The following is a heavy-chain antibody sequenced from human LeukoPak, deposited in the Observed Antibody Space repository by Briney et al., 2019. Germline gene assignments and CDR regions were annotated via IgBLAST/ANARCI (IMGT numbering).Heavy chain of an antibody. D-gene: IGHD6-19*01. CDR1: GYTFTSYD. Sequence: ASVKVSCKASGYTFTSYDINWVRQATGQGLEWMGWMNPNSGNTGYAQKFLGRVTMTRNTSISTAYMELSSLRSEDTAVYYCAKAKWLVRGYYYYGMDVWGQGTTVTVSS. CDR3: AKAKWLVRGYYYYGMDV. V-gene: IGHV1-8*01. CDR2: MNPNSGNT. J-gene: IGHJ6*02.